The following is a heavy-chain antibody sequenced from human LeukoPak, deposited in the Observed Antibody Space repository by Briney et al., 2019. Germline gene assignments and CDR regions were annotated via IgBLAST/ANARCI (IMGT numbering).Heavy chain of an antibody. CDR1: GFTFNSYE. CDR3: ARDRDYYDSNSFSPDAFDI. CDR2: ISSSGSTI. D-gene: IGHD3-22*01. V-gene: IGHV3-48*03. Sequence: GGSLRLSCAASGFTFNSYEMNWVRQAPGKGLEWVSYISSSGSTIYYADSVKGRFTLSRDNAKNSLFLQMNTLRAEDTAVYYCARDRDYYDSNSFSPDAFDIWGQGTMVTVSS. J-gene: IGHJ3*02.